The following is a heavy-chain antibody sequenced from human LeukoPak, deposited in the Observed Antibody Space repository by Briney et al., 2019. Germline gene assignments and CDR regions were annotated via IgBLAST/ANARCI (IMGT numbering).Heavy chain of an antibody. J-gene: IGHJ1*01. CDR3: ARVPVGATNYFQH. V-gene: IGHV4-34*01. Sequence: GSLRLSCAAPGFTFDDYGMSWVRQPPGKGLEWIGEINHSGSTNYNPSLKSRVTISVDTSKNQFSLKLSSVTAADTAVYYCARVPVGATNYFQHWGQGTLVTVSS. D-gene: IGHD1-26*01. CDR1: GFTFDDYG. CDR2: INHSGST.